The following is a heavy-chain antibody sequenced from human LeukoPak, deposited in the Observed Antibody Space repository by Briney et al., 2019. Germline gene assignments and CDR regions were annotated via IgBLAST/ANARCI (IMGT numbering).Heavy chain of an antibody. J-gene: IGHJ4*02. V-gene: IGHV3-23*01. CDR3: AKKGHCSGGSCYSVLDYFDY. D-gene: IGHD2-15*01. CDR2: ISGSGGST. CDR1: GFTFSSYA. Sequence: PGGSLRLSCAASGFTFSSYAMSWVRQAPGKGLEWVSAISGSGGSTYYADSVKGRFTISRDNSKNTLYLQMNSLRAEDTAVYYCAKKGHCSGGSCYSVLDYFDYWSQGTLVTVSS.